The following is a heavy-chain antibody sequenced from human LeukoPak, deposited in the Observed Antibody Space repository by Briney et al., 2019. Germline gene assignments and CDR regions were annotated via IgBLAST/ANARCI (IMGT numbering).Heavy chain of an antibody. CDR2: ISWNSGSI. CDR3: AKERSGSYRRNLYYYYYGMDV. CDR1: GFTFDDYA. D-gene: IGHD1-26*01. J-gene: IGHJ6*02. Sequence: PGRSLRLSCAASGFTFDDYAMHWVRQAPGKGPEWVSGISWNSGSIGYADSVKGRFTISRDNAKNSLYLQMSSLRAEDTALYYCAKERSGSYRRNLYYYYYGMDVWGQGTTVTVSS. V-gene: IGHV3-9*01.